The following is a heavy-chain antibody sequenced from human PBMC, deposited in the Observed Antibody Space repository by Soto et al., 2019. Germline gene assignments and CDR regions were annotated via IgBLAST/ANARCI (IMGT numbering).Heavy chain of an antibody. Sequence: EVQLLESGGGLVQPGESLRLSCAASGFTFSNYAMSWVRQAPGKGLEWVSGVSGSGGSTSYTDSVRGRFTISRDNSKNTLSLQMDSLRAEDTAVYYCEKKNEVATISSGHLDQWGQGTLVTVSS. CDR3: EKKNEVATISSGHLDQ. CDR1: GFTFSNYA. J-gene: IGHJ4*02. V-gene: IGHV3-23*01. D-gene: IGHD3-22*01. CDR2: VSGSGGST.